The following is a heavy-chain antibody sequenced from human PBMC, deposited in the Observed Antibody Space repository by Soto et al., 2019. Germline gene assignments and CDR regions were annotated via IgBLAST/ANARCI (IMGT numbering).Heavy chain of an antibody. CDR2: ISSSSSTI. J-gene: IGHJ6*02. CDR3: ARADSGYAHGYYYYGRDV. CDR1: GFTFSSYS. V-gene: IGHV3-48*01. Sequence: EVQLVESGGGLVQPGGSLRLSCAASGFTFSSYSMNWVRQAPGKRLEGVSYISSSSSTIYYADSVKGRFTISRDKAKNSLYLQMNSLRAEDTAVYYCARADSGYAHGYYYYGRDVWGQGTTVTVSS. D-gene: IGHD5-12*01.